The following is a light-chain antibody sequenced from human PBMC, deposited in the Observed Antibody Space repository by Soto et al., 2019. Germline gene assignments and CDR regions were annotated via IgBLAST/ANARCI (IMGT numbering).Light chain of an antibody. CDR1: QSVGTT. V-gene: IGKV3-15*01. CDR2: SAS. Sequence: EIVMTQSPVTLSVSPGERVTLSCRASQSVGTTVAWYQQKSGRAPRLLIYSASTRATGVPARFSGSASGTDFTLSITSLQSEDFGVYYCQQRSNWRAYTFGQGTKLEIK. J-gene: IGKJ2*01. CDR3: QQRSNWRAYT.